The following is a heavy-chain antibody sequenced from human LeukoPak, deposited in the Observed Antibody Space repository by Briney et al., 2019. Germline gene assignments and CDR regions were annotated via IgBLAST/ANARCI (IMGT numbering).Heavy chain of an antibody. Sequence: GGSLRLSCAASGFTVSSNHMSWLRQAPGKGLEWVSVIKTGGSAYYADSVKGRFTISRDNSKNTLFLQMNSLRVEDTAVYYCARSFSYASSGFYDYWGQGTLVTVSS. CDR2: IKTGGSA. V-gene: IGHV3-53*01. CDR3: ARSFSYASSGFYDY. CDR1: GFTVSSNH. D-gene: IGHD3-22*01. J-gene: IGHJ4*02.